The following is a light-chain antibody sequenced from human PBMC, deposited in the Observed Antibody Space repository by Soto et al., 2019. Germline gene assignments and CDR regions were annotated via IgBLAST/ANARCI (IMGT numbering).Light chain of an antibody. J-gene: IGLJ3*02. CDR1: SSDIGGYNY. Sequence: QSALTQPASVSGSPGQSITISCTGTSSDIGGYNYVSWYQQHPGKAPKLMVYEVINRPSGVSNRFSGSKSGSTASLIISGLQAEDEADYYCSSYTSTTPPVFGGGTKLTVL. CDR2: EVI. CDR3: SSYTSTTPPV. V-gene: IGLV2-14*01.